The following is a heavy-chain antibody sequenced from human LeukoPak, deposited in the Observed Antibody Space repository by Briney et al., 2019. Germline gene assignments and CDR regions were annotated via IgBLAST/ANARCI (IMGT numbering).Heavy chain of an antibody. Sequence: ASVKVSCKASGYTFTGYNMHWVRQAPGQGLEWMGWINPNSGGTNYAQKFQGRVTMTRDTSINTAYLELGRLTSDDTAVYYCTKEGVEGYWGQGTLVTASS. J-gene: IGHJ4*02. CDR1: GYTFTGYN. CDR3: TKEGVEGY. V-gene: IGHV1-2*02. CDR2: INPNSGGT.